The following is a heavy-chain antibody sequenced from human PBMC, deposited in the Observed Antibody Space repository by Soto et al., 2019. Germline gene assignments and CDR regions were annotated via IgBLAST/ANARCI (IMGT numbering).Heavy chain of an antibody. CDR1: GGTFSSYA. CDR2: IIPIFGTA. Sequence: QVQLVQSGAEVKKPGSSVKVSCKASGGTFSSYAISWVRQAPGQGLEWMGGIIPIFGTANYAQKFQGRVRITADESTSTAYMELSSLRSEDTAVYYCARTYYYGSGSIGGGMYVWGQGTTVTVSS. D-gene: IGHD3-10*01. V-gene: IGHV1-69*01. J-gene: IGHJ6*02. CDR3: ARTYYYGSGSIGGGMYV.